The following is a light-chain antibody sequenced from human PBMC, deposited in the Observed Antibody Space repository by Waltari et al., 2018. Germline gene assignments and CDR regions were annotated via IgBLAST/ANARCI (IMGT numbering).Light chain of an antibody. J-gene: IGLJ3*02. CDR3: AAWDDSLDACV. CDR2: YDD. V-gene: IGLV1-36*01. Sequence: QSVLTQPPSVSEAPRQRVTISCSGSSSNIGNNAVSWYQQLPGKAPTVRIFYDDQLPSGVSDRFSGSKSGTSASLAISVLQSEDEADYYCAAWDDSLDACVFGGGTKLTVL. CDR1: SSNIGNNA.